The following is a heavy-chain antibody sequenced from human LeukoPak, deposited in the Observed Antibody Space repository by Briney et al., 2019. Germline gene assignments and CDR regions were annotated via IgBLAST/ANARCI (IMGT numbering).Heavy chain of an antibody. CDR1: GGSISSSIYY. J-gene: IGHJ4*02. CDR3: ARGYYDILTGYPNLDY. CDR2: IYYSGST. Sequence: KSSETLSLTCIVSGGSISSSIYYWGWIRQPPGKGLEWIGYIYYSGSTNYNPSLKSRVTISVDTSKNQFSLKLSSVTAADTAVYYCARGYYDILTGYPNLDYWGQGTLVTVSS. D-gene: IGHD3-9*01. V-gene: IGHV4-61*05.